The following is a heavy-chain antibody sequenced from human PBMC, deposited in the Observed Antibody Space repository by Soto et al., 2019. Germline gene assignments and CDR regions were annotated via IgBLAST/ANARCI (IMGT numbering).Heavy chain of an antibody. D-gene: IGHD2-15*01. CDR3: ARAGGYRSGGSCSYYFDY. CDR2: INHSGST. V-gene: IGHV4-34*01. CDR1: GGSFSGYY. J-gene: IGHJ4*02. Sequence: PSETLSLTCAVYGGSFSGYYWSWIRQPPGKGLEWIGEINHSGSTNYNPSLKSRVTISVDTSKNQFSLKLSSVTAADTAVYYCARAGGYRSGGSCSYYFDYWGQGTLVTVSS.